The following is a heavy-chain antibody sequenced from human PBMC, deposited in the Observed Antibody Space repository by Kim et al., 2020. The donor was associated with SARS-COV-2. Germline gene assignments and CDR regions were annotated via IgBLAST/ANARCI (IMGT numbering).Heavy chain of an antibody. J-gene: IGHJ5*02. V-gene: IGHV1-2*06. D-gene: IGHD2-15*01. CDR2: INPNSGGT. CDR1: GYTFTGYY. CDR3: ARDLGGVVVVAAGEWFDP. Sequence: ASVKVSCKASGYTFTGYYMHWVRQAPGQGLEWMGRINPNSGGTNYAQKFQGRVTMTRDTSISTAYMELSRLRSDDTAVYYCARDLGGVVVVAAGEWFDPWGQGTLVTVSS.